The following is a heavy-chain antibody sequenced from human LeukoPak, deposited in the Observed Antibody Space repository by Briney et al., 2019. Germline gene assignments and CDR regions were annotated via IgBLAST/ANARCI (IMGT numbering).Heavy chain of an antibody. V-gene: IGHV3-21*01. D-gene: IGHD5-18*01. Sequence: GGSLRLSCAASGFTFSSYSMNWVRQAPGKGLEWVSSISSSSSYIHYADSVKGRFTISRDNAENSLYLQMNSLRAEDTAVYYCARDMSGYSYGSDYWGQGTLVTVSS. J-gene: IGHJ4*02. CDR3: ARDMSGYSYGSDY. CDR1: GFTFSSYS. CDR2: ISSSSSYI.